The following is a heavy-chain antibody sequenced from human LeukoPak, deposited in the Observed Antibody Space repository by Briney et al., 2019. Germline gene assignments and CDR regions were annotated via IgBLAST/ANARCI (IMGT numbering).Heavy chain of an antibody. CDR2: ISYDGSNK. J-gene: IGHJ4*02. Sequence: PGGSLRLSCAASGFTFSSYAMHWVRQAPGKGLEWVAVISYDGSNKYYADSVKGRFTISRDNSKNTLYLQMNSLRAEDTAVYYCAREGHREHSGSLGFDYWGQGTLVTVSS. CDR3: AREGHREHSGSLGFDY. D-gene: IGHD1-26*01. V-gene: IGHV3-30-3*01. CDR1: GFTFSSYA.